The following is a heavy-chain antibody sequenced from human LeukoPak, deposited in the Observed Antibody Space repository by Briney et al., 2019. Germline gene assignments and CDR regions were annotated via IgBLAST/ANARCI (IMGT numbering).Heavy chain of an antibody. CDR1: GGSLTSYY. CDR3: GSGGGGSMWSGHYRLFDF. CDR2: IYSSGES. Sequence: PSETLSLTCTVSGGSLTSYYWSGVRQSPGKGLEWIGSIYSSGESSHNPSLKSRVTISVDTAQNQFSLSLTSVTAADVGVYFCGSGGGGSMWSGHYRLFDFWGQGTLITVSS. V-gene: IGHV4-59*01. D-gene: IGHD4-17*01. J-gene: IGHJ4*02.